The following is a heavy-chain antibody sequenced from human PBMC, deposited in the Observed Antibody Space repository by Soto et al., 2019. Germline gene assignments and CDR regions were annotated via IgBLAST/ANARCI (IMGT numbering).Heavy chain of an antibody. D-gene: IGHD2-21*01. J-gene: IGHJ3*02. Sequence: QVQLVQSGAEVKKPGASVKVSCKASGYTFTSYYMHWVRQAPGQGLEWMGMFNPSGGSTTYAHKFHGRVIMTRDTSTSTVYMELSSLRSEDTAVYYCAKDLGYPSISQDAFDIWGQGTMVTVSS. V-gene: IGHV1-46*03. CDR1: GYTFTSYY. CDR2: FNPSGGST. CDR3: AKDLGYPSISQDAFDI.